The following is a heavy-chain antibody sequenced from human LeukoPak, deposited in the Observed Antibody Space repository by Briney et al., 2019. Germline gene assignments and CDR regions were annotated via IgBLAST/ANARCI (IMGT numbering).Heavy chain of an antibody. D-gene: IGHD3-3*01. CDR1: GGSISGYY. CDR2: ISYSGST. J-gene: IGHJ3*02. V-gene: IGHV4-59*01. CDR3: VRDFDAWNAIDI. Sequence: SETLSLTCTVSGGSISGYYWSWIRQPPGKGLEWIGCISYSGSTKYNPSLKSRVGISLDTSKKQFSLDLSSVTAADTAVYYCVRDFDAWNAIDIWGQGTMVTVSS.